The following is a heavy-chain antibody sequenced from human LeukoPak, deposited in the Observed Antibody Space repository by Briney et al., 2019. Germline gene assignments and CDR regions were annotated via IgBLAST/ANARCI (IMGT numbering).Heavy chain of an antibody. CDR2: MTFDVKAVHTEIP. CDR1: GDPISNNKWS. J-gene: IGHJ5*02. CDR3: AALTLTGVAGQGWFDA. D-gene: IGHD3-9*01. V-gene: IGHV4-39*01. Sequence: DSLSLTCSVSGDPISNNKWSWACIRQLPGKGLELIGTMTFDVKAVHTEIPSYNLSPEAMATRPAEKSKNQLSLKVKSVNAADTASYFCAALTLTGVAGQGWFDAWGQGILVIVS.